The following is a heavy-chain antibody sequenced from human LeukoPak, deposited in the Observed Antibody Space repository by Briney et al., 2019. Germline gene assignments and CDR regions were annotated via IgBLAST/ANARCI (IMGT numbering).Heavy chain of an antibody. V-gene: IGHV3-23*01. D-gene: IGHD6-19*01. CDR1: GFTFSSYA. Sequence: GGSLRLSCAASGFTFSSYAMSWVRQAPGKGLEWVSAISDSGGSTYYADSVKGRFTISRDNSKNTLYLQMNSLRAEDTAVYYCAKVRIAVAGIPADAFDIWGQGTMVTVSS. CDR2: ISDSGGST. CDR3: AKVRIAVAGIPADAFDI. J-gene: IGHJ3*02.